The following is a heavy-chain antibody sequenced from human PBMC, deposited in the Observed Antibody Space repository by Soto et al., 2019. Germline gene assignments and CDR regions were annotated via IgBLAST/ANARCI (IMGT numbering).Heavy chain of an antibody. J-gene: IGHJ4*02. Sequence: EVQLLESGGGLVQPGGSLRVSCAASGFTFSNYAMTWVRQAPGKGLEWVSVISGSGGSTYYADSVKGRFTISRDNSKNTLYLQMNSLRMEDTAIYYCASGKLPIDFWGQGTLVTVSS. V-gene: IGHV3-23*01. CDR1: GFTFSNYA. CDR3: ASGKLPIDF. CDR2: ISGSGGST.